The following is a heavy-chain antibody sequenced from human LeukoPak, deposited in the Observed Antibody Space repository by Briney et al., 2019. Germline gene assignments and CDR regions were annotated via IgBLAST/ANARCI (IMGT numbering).Heavy chain of an antibody. Sequence: SVQFSCKASGVAFRSYAISWVRPAPGQGLEWMGGIIPIFGTASYAQKSQGRVTITTDESTSTANMELSSLRSEHTAVYYCSFSPLGSGWPYYFDYWGQGTLVTVSS. CDR1: GVAFRSYA. CDR2: IIPIFGTA. V-gene: IGHV1-69*05. D-gene: IGHD6-19*01. J-gene: IGHJ4*02. CDR3: SFSPLGSGWPYYFDY.